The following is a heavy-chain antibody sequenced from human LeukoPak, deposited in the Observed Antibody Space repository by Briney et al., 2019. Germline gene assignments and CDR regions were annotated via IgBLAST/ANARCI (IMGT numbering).Heavy chain of an antibody. D-gene: IGHD3-10*01. V-gene: IGHV3-21*01. CDR3: AREGWFGELLNWFDP. Sequence: GGSLRLSCAASGFTFSSYSMNWVRQAPGKGLEWVSSISSSSSYIYYADSVKGRFTISRDNAKNSLYLQMSSLRAEDTAVYYCAREGWFGELLNWFDPWGQGTLVTVSS. J-gene: IGHJ5*02. CDR1: GFTFSSYS. CDR2: ISSSSSYI.